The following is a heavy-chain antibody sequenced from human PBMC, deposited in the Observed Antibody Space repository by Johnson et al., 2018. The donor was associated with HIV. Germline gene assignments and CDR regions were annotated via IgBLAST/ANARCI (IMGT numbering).Heavy chain of an antibody. V-gene: IGHV3-66*01. CDR3: ARGGGTMDDAFDI. J-gene: IGHJ3*02. Sequence: VQLVESGGGLVQPGGSLRLSCAASGFTVSSYYMSWVRQAPGKGLEWVSVIYSGGSTYYADSVKGRFTISRDNSKNTLYLQMNSLRAEDTAVYYCARGGGTMDDAFDIWGQGTMVTVSS. D-gene: IGHD3-10*01. CDR1: GFTVSSYY. CDR2: IYSGGST.